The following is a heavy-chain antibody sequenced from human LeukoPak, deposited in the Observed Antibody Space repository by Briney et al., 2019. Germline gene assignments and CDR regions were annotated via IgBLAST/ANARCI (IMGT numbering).Heavy chain of an antibody. CDR2: IYYSGST. J-gene: IGHJ4*02. CDR1: GASISSYY. V-gene: IGHV4-59*01. CDR3: VRGRVVGASTPYFDY. Sequence: SETLSLTCTVSGASISSYYWSWIRQPPGKGLEWIGYIYYSGSTNYNPSLKSRVTISVDTSKNQLSLRLSSVTAADTAVYYCVRGRVVGASTPYFDYWGQGTLVTVSS. D-gene: IGHD1-26*01.